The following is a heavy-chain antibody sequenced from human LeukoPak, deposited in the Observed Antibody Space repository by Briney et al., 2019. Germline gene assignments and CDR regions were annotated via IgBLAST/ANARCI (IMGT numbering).Heavy chain of an antibody. J-gene: IGHJ4*02. D-gene: IGHD6-13*01. CDR2: ISYDGSNK. CDR1: GFTFSSYG. CDR3: AKRMGPSLAASDLDY. V-gene: IGHV3-30*18. Sequence: GGSLRLSCAASGFTFSSYGMHGVRQAPGKGREWGAVISYDGSNKYYADSVKGRFTISRDNSKNTLYLQMNSLRAEDTALYYCAKRMGPSLAASDLDYWGQGTLVTVSS.